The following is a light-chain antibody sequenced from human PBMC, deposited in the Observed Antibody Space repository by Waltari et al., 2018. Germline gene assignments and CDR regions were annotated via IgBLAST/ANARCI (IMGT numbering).Light chain of an antibody. CDR1: SNDVGGYNS. V-gene: IGLV2-14*01. J-gene: IGLJ2*01. Sequence: QSALTQPASVSGSPGQSVTIFCAGTSNDVGGYNSVPWYQEHPGQAPRVIIYDVSGRPSGVSDRFSGSKSGNTASLTISGLQAEDEADYYCSSQSSNDVVLFGGGTKLTVL. CDR3: SSQSSNDVVL. CDR2: DVS.